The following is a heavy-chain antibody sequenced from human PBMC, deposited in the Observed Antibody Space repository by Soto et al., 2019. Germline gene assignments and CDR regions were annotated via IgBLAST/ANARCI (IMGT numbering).Heavy chain of an antibody. V-gene: IGHV4-30-4*01. CDR2: IYYSGST. Sequence: PSETLSLTCTVSGGSISSGDYYWSWIRQPPGKGLEWIGYIYYSGSTYYNPSLKGRVTISVDTSKNQFSLKLSSVTAADTAVYYCARGDYYDSSGYFFDYWGQGTLVTVSS. CDR3: ARGDYYDSSGYFFDY. D-gene: IGHD3-22*01. CDR1: GGSISSGDYY. J-gene: IGHJ4*02.